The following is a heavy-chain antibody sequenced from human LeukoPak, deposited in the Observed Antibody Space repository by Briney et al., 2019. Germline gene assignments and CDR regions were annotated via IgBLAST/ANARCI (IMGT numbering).Heavy chain of an antibody. CDR1: GFTFSSYA. J-gene: IGHJ4*02. CDR2: INSDGSST. CDR3: ARVAAAGTLDY. Sequence: PGASLRLSCAASGFTFSSYAMSWVRQAPGKGLEWVSRINSDGSSTSYVDSVKGRFTVSRDNAKNTLYLQMNSLRAEDTAVYYCARVAAAGTLDYWGQGTLVTVSS. D-gene: IGHD6-13*01. V-gene: IGHV3-74*01.